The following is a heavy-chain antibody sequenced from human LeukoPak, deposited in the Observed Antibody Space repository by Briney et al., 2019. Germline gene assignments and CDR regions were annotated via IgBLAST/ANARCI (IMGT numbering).Heavy chain of an antibody. Sequence: GGSLKLPCPGPGFTFRSYGIHWVRQAQGKGLEWVAVIWYDGSNKYYADSVKGRFTISRDNSKNTLYLQMNSLRAEDTAVYYCARGSAPDDYYYYGMDVWGQGTTVTVSS. V-gene: IGHV3-33*01. J-gene: IGHJ6*02. CDR3: ARGSAPDDYYYYGMDV. CDR1: GFTFRSYG. CDR2: IWYDGSNK. D-gene: IGHD1-14*01.